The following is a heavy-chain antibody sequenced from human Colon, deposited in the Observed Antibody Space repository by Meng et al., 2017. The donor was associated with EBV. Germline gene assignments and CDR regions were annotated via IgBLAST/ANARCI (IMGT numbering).Heavy chain of an antibody. CDR3: ARRLAALDY. J-gene: IGHJ4*01. V-gene: IGHV4-34*01. CDR1: GGSFRGYY. D-gene: IGHD6-19*01. CDR2: INYSGNT. Sequence: QVQLQQWGAGLFKPSESLSLSCAVYGGSFRGYYWTWIRQPPGKGLEWVAEINYSGNTNYSPSLKSRVTISIDTSKNQFSLKLSSVTAADTAIYYCARRLAALDYWGHGTLVTVSS.